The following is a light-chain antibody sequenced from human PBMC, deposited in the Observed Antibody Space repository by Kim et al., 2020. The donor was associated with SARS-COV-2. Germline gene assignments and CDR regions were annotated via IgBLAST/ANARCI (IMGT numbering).Light chain of an antibody. CDR3: QSYDSSLSGYV. V-gene: IGLV1-40*01. J-gene: IGLJ1*01. Sequence: QRVTISCTGSSSNIGAGYDVHWYQHLPGTAPKLLIYGNSNRPSGVPDRFSGSKSGTSASLAITGLQAEDEADYYCQSYDSSLSGYVFGTGTKAPS. CDR2: GNS. CDR1: SSNIGAGYD.